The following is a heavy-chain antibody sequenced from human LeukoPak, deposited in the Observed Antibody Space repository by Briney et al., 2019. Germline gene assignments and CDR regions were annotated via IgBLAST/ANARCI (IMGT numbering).Heavy chain of an antibody. CDR1: GYTFTGYY. CDR3: ARVDGYIQLWSLDY. D-gene: IGHD5-18*01. V-gene: IGHV1-2*02. Sequence: ASVKVSCKASGYTFTGYYMHWVRQAPGQGLEWMGWINCNSGGTNYAQKFQGRVTMTRDTSTTTVYMELSSLRSDDMAVYYCARVDGYIQLWSLDYWGQGTLVTVSS. CDR2: INCNSGGT. J-gene: IGHJ4*02.